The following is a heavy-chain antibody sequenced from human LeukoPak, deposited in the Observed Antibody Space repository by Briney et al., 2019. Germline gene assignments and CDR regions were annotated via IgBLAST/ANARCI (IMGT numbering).Heavy chain of an antibody. J-gene: IGHJ4*02. Sequence: SETLSLTCTVSGGSISSYYWSWIRQPPGKGLEWIGYIYYSGSTNYNPSLKSRVTISVDTSKNQFSLKLSSVTAADTAVYYCARGNDCTSTSCYADYWGQGTLVTVSS. CDR3: ARGNDCTSTSCYADY. D-gene: IGHD2-2*01. CDR1: GGSISSYY. CDR2: IYYSGST. V-gene: IGHV4-59*01.